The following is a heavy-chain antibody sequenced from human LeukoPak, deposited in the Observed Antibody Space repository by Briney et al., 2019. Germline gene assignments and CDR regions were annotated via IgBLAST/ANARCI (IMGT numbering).Heavy chain of an antibody. V-gene: IGHV4-34*01. D-gene: IGHD6-19*01. Sequence: SETLSLTCAVYGGSFSGYYWSWIRQPPGKGLEWIGEINHSGSTNYNPSLKSRVTISVDTSKNQFSLKLSSVTAADTAVYYCARDRRDSSGWGQLDYWGQGTLVTVSS. CDR1: GGSFSGYY. CDR2: INHSGST. J-gene: IGHJ4*02. CDR3: ARDRRDSSGWGQLDY.